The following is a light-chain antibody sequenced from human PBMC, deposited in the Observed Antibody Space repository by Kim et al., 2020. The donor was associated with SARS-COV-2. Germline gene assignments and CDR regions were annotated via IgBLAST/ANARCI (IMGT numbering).Light chain of an antibody. Sequence: SITIACTRTSSDVGSYNLVSWYQQHPGKAPKLMIYEVSKRPSGFSNRFSGSKSGNTASLTISGLQAEDEADYYCCSYAGSSTFVVFGGGTQLTVL. CDR3: CSYAGSSTFVV. J-gene: IGLJ2*01. V-gene: IGLV2-23*02. CDR2: EVS. CDR1: SSDVGSYNL.